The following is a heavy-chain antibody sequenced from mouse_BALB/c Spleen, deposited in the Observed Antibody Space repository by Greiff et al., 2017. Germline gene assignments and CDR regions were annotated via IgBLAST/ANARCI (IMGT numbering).Heavy chain of an antibody. Sequence: QVQLKESGPGLVVPSQSLSITCTVSGFSLTGYGVNWVRQPPGKGLEWLGMIWGDGSTDYNSALKSRLSISKDNSKSQVFLKMNSLQTDDTARYYCAREPYYGNYGYAMDYWGQGTSVTVSS. D-gene: IGHD2-10*01. J-gene: IGHJ4*01. CDR1: GFSLTGYG. CDR3: AREPYYGNYGYAMDY. CDR2: IWGDGST. V-gene: IGHV2-6-7*01.